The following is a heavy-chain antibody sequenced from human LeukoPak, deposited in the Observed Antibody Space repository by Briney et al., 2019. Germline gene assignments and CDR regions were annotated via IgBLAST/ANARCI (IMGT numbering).Heavy chain of an antibody. Sequence: SETLSLTCTVSGGSISSSSYYWGWIRQPPGKGLEWIGSIYYSGSTYYNPSLKSRVTISVDTSKNQFSLKLSSVTAADTAVYYCARLEVGATLAFDYWAREPWSPSPQ. CDR2: IYYSGST. CDR1: GGSISSSSYY. V-gene: IGHV4-39*01. D-gene: IGHD1-26*01. J-gene: IGHJ4*02. CDR3: ARLEVGATLAFDY.